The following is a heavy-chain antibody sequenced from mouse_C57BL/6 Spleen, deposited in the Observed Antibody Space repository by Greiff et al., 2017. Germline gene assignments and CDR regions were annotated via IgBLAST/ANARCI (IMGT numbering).Heavy chain of an antibody. V-gene: IGHV1-85*01. Sequence: QVHVKQSGPELVKPGASVKLSCKASGYTFTSYDINWVKQMPGQGLEWIGWIYPRDGSTKYNEKFKGKATLTVDTSSSTAYMELHSLTSEDSAVYFCARSGVDYFDYWGQGTTLTVSS. CDR3: ARSGVDYFDY. CDR2: IYPRDGST. CDR1: GYTFTSYD. J-gene: IGHJ2*01. D-gene: IGHD1-1*01.